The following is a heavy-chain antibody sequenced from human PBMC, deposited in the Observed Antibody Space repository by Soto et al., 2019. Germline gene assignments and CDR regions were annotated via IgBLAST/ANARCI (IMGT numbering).Heavy chain of an antibody. CDR3: ARFPRGYSYGHFDY. J-gene: IGHJ4*02. CDR1: GGSISSGGYY. Sequence: SETLSLTCTVSGGSISSGGYYWSWIRQHPGKGLEWIGYIYYSGSTYYNPSLKSRVTISVDTSKNQFSLKLSSVTAADTAVYYCARFPRGYSYGHFDYWGQGTLVTVSS. V-gene: IGHV4-31*03. D-gene: IGHD5-18*01. CDR2: IYYSGST.